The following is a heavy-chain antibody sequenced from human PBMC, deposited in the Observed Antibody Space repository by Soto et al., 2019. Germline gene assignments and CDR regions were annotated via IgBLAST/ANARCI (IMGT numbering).Heavy chain of an antibody. CDR3: ARKESYYDSSGYAFDI. D-gene: IGHD3-22*01. Sequence: GSLRLSCAASGFTFSSYWMSWVRQAPGKGLEWVANIKQDGSEKYYVDSVKGRFTISRDNAKNSLYLQMNSLRAEDTAVYYCARKESYYDSSGYAFDIWGQGTMVTVSS. CDR2: IKQDGSEK. V-gene: IGHV3-7*01. CDR1: GFTFSSYW. J-gene: IGHJ3*02.